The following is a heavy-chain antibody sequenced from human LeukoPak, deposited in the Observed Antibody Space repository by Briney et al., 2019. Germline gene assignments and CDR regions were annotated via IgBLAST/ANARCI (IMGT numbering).Heavy chain of an antibody. Sequence: SQTLSLTCTVSGGSISSGSYYWNWIRQPAGKGLEWIVRIYTSGSTNYNPSLKSRVTISVDTSKNQFSLKLSSVTAADTAVYYCARRSWIQLWFWFDPWGQGTLVTVSS. CDR2: IYTSGST. J-gene: IGHJ5*02. V-gene: IGHV4-61*02. CDR3: ARRSWIQLWFWFDP. CDR1: GGSISSGSYY. D-gene: IGHD5-18*01.